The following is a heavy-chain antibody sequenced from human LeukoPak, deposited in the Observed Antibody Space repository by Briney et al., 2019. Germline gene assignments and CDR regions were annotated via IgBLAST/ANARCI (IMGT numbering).Heavy chain of an antibody. D-gene: IGHD3/OR15-3a*01. CDR2: IYHSGST. J-gene: IGHJ4*02. V-gene: IGHV4-38-2*02. Sequence: SETLSLTCTVSGYSISSGFWGWIRQPPGKGLEWIGSIYHSGSTHYNSSLKSRVTISVDTSKNQLSLKLSSVTAADTAVYYCARQTGSGLFILPGGQGTLVTVSS. CDR3: ARQTGSGLFILP. CDR1: GYSISSGF.